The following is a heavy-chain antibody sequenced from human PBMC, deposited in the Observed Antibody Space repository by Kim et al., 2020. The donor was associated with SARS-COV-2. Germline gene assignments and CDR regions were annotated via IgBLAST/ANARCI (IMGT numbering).Heavy chain of an antibody. J-gene: IGHJ3*02. D-gene: IGHD3-22*01. V-gene: IGHV3-23*01. Sequence: DSVKGRFTISRDNSKNTLYLQMNSLRAEDTAVYYCAKDFTMMSALDAFDIWGQGTMVTVSS. CDR3: AKDFTMMSALDAFDI.